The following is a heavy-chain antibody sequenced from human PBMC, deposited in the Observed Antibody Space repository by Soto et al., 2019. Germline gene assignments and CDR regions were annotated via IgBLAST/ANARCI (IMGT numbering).Heavy chain of an antibody. CDR2: ISAYNGNT. J-gene: IGHJ5*02. CDR1: GYTFTSYG. CDR3: ARATYYYDSGGFT. V-gene: IGHV1-18*01. Sequence: ASVKVSCKASGYTFTSYGISWVRQAPGQGLEWMGWISAYNGNTNYAQKLQGRVTITTDTSTSTAYMELSSLRSEDTAVYYCARATYYYDSGGFTWGKGTLVTV. D-gene: IGHD3-22*01.